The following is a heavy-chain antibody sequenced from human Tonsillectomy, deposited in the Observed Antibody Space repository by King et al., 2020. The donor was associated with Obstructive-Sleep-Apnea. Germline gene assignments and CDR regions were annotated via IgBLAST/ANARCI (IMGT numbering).Heavy chain of an antibody. J-gene: IGHJ6*02. CDR2: FIPMSGTA. D-gene: IGHD3-9*01. CDR1: GGTVTTDT. CDR3: ARGLTGMDV. V-gene: IGHV1-69*01. Sequence: QLVQSGAEVKKPGSSVTVSCKASGGTVTTDTISWVRQAPGQGLEWMGGFIPMSGTAHYSQKCRGRVTITADSSTNIVFMELNSLRSEDTAVYYCARGLTGMDVWGQGTSVAVSS.